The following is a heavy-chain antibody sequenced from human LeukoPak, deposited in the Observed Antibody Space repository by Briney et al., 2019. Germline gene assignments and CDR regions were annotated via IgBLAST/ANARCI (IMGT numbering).Heavy chain of an antibody. CDR2: INDSGGNT. D-gene: IGHD3-10*01. J-gene: IGHJ4*02. CDR1: GFTFSSYA. V-gene: IGHV3-23*01. Sequence: GWSLRLSCAASGFTFSSYAMSWVRQAPGKGLEWVSLINDSGGNTYYADSVKGRFTISRGNSKNTLFLQMSSLRAEDTAVYYCAKTSAGIRGGYFDYWGQGTLVTVSS. CDR3: AKTSAGIRGGYFDY.